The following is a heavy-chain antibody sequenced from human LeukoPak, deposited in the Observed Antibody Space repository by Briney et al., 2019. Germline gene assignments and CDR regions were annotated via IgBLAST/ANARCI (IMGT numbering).Heavy chain of an antibody. CDR2: ISGSGGST. J-gene: IGHJ6*03. CDR1: GFTFSSKA. Sequence: GGSLRLSCAASGFTFSSKAMSWVRQAPGKGLEWLSAISGSGGSTYYVHSVKGRFTISRDNSENTLYLQMNSLRAEDTAVYYCAKDGKPPIYYYYYMDVWGKGTTVTVSS. D-gene: IGHD1-14*01. CDR3: AKDGKPPIYYYYYMDV. V-gene: IGHV3-23*01.